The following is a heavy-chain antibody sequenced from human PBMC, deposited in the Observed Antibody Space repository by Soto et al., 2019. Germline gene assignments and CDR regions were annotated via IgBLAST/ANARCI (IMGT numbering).Heavy chain of an antibody. CDR1: GFTFSSYA. CDR2: ISGSGGST. CDR3: AKVTGSTVVIRDYYYYYGMDV. Sequence: PGGSLRLSCAASGFTFSSYAMSWVRQAPGKGLEWVSAISGSGGSTYYADSVKGRFTISRDNSKNTLYLQMNSLRAEDTAVYYCAKVTGSTVVIRDYYYYYGMDVWGQGTTVTVSS. D-gene: IGHD2-21*01. V-gene: IGHV3-23*01. J-gene: IGHJ6*02.